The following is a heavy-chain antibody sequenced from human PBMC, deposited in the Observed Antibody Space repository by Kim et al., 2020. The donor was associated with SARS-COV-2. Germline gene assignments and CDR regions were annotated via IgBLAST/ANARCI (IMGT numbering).Heavy chain of an antibody. V-gene: IGHV3-23*01. CDR1: GFTFSSYA. D-gene: IGHD3-10*01. Sequence: GGSLRLSCAASGFTFSSYAMSWVRQAPGKGLEWVSAISGSGGSTYYADSVKGRFTISRDNSKNTLYLQMNSLRAEDMAVYYCAKVDDYGSGYDYWGQGTLVTVSS. CDR3: AKVDDYGSGYDY. CDR2: ISGSGGST. J-gene: IGHJ4*02.